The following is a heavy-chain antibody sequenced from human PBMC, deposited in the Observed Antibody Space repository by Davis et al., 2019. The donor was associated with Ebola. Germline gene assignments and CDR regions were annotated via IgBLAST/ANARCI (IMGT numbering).Heavy chain of an antibody. J-gene: IGHJ4*02. CDR1: GFTFSSYS. CDR3: ARVVGATRKYYFDY. CDR2: ISSSSSYI. V-gene: IGHV3-21*01. D-gene: IGHD1-26*01. Sequence: PGGSLRLSCAASGFTFSSYSMNWVRQAPGKGLEWVSSISSSSSYIYYADSVKGRFTISRDNAKNSLYLQMNSLRAEDTAVYYCARVVGATRKYYFDYWGQGTLVTVSS.